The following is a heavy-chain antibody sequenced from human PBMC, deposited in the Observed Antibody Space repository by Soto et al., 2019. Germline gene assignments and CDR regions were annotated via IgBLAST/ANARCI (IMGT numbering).Heavy chain of an antibody. J-gene: IGHJ4*02. CDR2: INPAGRAT. CDR1: GVSFINHY. V-gene: IGHV1-46*04. Sequence: ASVKVSCKSSGVSFINHYVHGVRQAPGQGPEWMGVINPAGRATRYADSVKGRFTISRDNAKNSLFLQMNNLTVEDTAVYYCAKENWANPDSWGQGTLVTVSS. CDR3: AKENWANPDS. D-gene: IGHD7-27*01.